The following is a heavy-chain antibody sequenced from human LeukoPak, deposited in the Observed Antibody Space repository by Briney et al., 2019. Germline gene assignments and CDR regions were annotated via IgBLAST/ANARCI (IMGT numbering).Heavy chain of an antibody. CDR2: INPNSGGT. CDR3: ARDGVDIVVVPAAIFHAFDI. J-gene: IGHJ3*02. V-gene: IGHV1-2*02. D-gene: IGHD2-2*01. CDR1: GYTFTGYY. Sequence: ASVKVSCKASGYTFTGYYMHWVRQAPGQGLEWMGWINPNSGGTNYAQKFQGRVTMTRDTSISTAYMELSRLRSDDTAVYYCARDGVDIVVVPAAIFHAFDIWGQGTMVTVSS.